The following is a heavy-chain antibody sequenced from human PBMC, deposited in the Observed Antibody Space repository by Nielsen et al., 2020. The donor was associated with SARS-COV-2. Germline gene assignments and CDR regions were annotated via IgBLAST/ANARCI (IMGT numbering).Heavy chain of an antibody. Sequence: SVKVSCKASGGTFISYTISWVRQAPGQGLEWMGRIIPILGIANYAQKFQGRVTITADKSTSTAYMELSSLRSEDTAVYYCARHYGDYYYGMDVWGQGTTVTVSS. D-gene: IGHD4-17*01. J-gene: IGHJ6*02. CDR3: ARHYGDYYYGMDV. CDR1: GGTFISYT. V-gene: IGHV1-69*02. CDR2: IIPILGIA.